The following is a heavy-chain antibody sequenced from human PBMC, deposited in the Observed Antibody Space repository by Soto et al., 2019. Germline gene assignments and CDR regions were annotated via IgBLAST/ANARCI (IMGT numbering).Heavy chain of an antibody. CDR2: IYASGST. J-gene: IGHJ4*02. D-gene: IGHD2-21*02. Sequence: PSETLSLTCTVSGGSISTYYWSWIRQPAGKGLEWIGRIYASGSTNYNPSLKSRVTMPVATSKNQFSLKLSSVTAADTAVYYCARQRTSVVTQAYFDVWGPGSLVTVSS. CDR1: GGSISTYY. CDR3: ARQRTSVVTQAYFDV. V-gene: IGHV4-4*07.